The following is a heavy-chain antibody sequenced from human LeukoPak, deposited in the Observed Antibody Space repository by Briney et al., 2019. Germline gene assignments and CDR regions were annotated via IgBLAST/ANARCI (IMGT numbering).Heavy chain of an antibody. Sequence: GGSLRLSRAASGFTFSSYAMSWVRQAPGKGLEWVSAISGSGGSTYYADSVKGRFTISRDNSKNTLYLQMNSLRAEDTAVYYCAKDGRAHDYGDYWGQGTLVTVSS. V-gene: IGHV3-23*01. CDR2: ISGSGGST. D-gene: IGHD3/OR15-3a*01. CDR1: GFTFSSYA. CDR3: AKDGRAHDYGDY. J-gene: IGHJ4*02.